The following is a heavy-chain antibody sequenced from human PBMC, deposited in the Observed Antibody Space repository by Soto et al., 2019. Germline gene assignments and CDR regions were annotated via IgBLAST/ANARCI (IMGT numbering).Heavy chain of an antibody. CDR3: AKDELQGLRPYYFDY. D-gene: IGHD4-17*01. Sequence: PGGSLRLSCAASGFTFSSYAMSWVRQAPGKGLEWVSAISGSGGSTYYADSVKGRFTISRDNSKNTLYLQMNSLRAEDTAVYYCAKDELQGLRPYYFDYWGQGPLVTVSS. CDR2: ISGSGGST. J-gene: IGHJ4*02. CDR1: GFTFSSYA. V-gene: IGHV3-23*01.